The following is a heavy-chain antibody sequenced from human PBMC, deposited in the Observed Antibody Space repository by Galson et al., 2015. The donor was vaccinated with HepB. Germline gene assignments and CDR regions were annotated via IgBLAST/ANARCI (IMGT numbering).Heavy chain of an antibody. V-gene: IGHV2-70*11. J-gene: IGHJ6*02. CDR3: ARTRLWGAAAGSVYYYYYGMDV. CDR1: GFSLSTSGMC. CDR2: IDWDDDK. D-gene: IGHD6-13*01. Sequence: PALVKPTQTLTLTCTFSGFSLSTSGMCVSWIRQPPGKALEWLARIDWDDDKYYSTSLKTRLTISKDTSKNQVVLTMTNMDPVDTATYYCARTRLWGAAAGSVYYYYYGMDVWGQGTTVTVSS.